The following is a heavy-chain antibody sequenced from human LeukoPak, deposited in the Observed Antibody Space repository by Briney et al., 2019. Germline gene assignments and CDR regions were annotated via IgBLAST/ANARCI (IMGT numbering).Heavy chain of an antibody. V-gene: IGHV4-59*01. J-gene: IGHJ6*03. CDR1: GGSISSYY. CDR2: IYYSGST. Sequence: SETLSLTCTVSGGSISSYYWGWIRQPPGKGLEWIGYIYYSGSTNYNPSLKSRVTISVDTSKNQFSLKLSSVTAADTAVYYCARVLGGDGYYYMDVWGKGTTVTISS. CDR3: ARVLGGDGYYYMDV.